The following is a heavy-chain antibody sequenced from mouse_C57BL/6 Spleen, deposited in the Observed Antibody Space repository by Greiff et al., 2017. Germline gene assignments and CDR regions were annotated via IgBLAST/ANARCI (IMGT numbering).Heavy chain of an antibody. CDR1: GYTFTSYW. Sequence: VQLQQPGAELVRPGTSVKLSCKASGYTFTSYWMHWVKQRPGQGLEWIGVIDPSDSYTNYNQKVKGKATLTVDTASSTAYMQLSSLTSEDSAVYYCALYDYDEGWGQGTLVTVSA. CDR3: ALYDYDEG. CDR2: IDPSDSYT. J-gene: IGHJ3*01. D-gene: IGHD2-4*01. V-gene: IGHV1-59*01.